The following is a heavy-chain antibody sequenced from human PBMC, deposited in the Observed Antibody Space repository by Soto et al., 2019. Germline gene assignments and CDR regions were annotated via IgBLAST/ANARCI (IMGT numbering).Heavy chain of an antibody. J-gene: IGHJ6*02. D-gene: IGHD1-1*01. CDR2: ISGRGDST. CDR3: AKALDGIDDYFYAMGV. V-gene: IGHV3-23*01. Sequence: GSLRLSCAGSGFIFGHYAMTWVRQAPGKGLEWISAISGRGDSTYYADAVKGRFTISRDNSKNTLYLKMNSMRFDDTAVYYCAKALDGIDDYFYAMGVWGQGTTVTVSS. CDR1: GFIFGHYA.